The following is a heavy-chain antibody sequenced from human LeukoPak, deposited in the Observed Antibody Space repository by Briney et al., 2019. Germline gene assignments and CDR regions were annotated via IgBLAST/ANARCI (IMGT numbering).Heavy chain of an antibody. CDR3: ASLDRSTVVTPGLYNWFDP. Sequence: ASVKVSCKASGGTFSSYAISWVRQAPGQGLEWMGRIIPILGIAIYAQKFQGRVTITADKSTSTAYMELSSLRSEDTAVYYCASLDRSTVVTPGLYNWFDPWGQGTLVTVSS. D-gene: IGHD4-23*01. J-gene: IGHJ5*02. CDR1: GGTFSSYA. V-gene: IGHV1-69*04. CDR2: IIPILGIA.